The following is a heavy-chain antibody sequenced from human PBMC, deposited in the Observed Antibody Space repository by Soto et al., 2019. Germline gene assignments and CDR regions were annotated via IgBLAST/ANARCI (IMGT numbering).Heavy chain of an antibody. D-gene: IGHD2-2*02. Sequence: GGSLRLSCAASGFTFSSYGMHWVRQAPGKGLEWVAVIWYDGSNKYYADSVKGRFTISRDNSKNTLYLQMNSLRAEDTAVYYCARGPRYSSGYFDLWGRGTLITVS. V-gene: IGHV3-33*01. CDR3: ARGPRYSSGYFDL. CDR2: IWYDGSNK. CDR1: GFTFSSYG. J-gene: IGHJ2*01.